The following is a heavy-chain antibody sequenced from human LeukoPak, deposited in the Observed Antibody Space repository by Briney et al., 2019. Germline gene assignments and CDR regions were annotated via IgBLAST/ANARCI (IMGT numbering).Heavy chain of an antibody. Sequence: GGTLRLSCAASGFTFSSYAMHWVRQAPGKGLEWVAFIRYDGSNKYYADSVKGRFTISRDNSKNTLYLQMNSLRAEDTAVYYCARSYSSSWYYYYYYMDVWGKGTTVTISS. CDR1: GFTFSSYA. CDR3: ARSYSSSWYYYYYYMDV. J-gene: IGHJ6*03. CDR2: IRYDGSNK. V-gene: IGHV3-30*04. D-gene: IGHD6-13*01.